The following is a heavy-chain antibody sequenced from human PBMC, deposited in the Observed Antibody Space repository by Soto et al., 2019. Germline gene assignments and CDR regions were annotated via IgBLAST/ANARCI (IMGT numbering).Heavy chain of an antibody. Sequence: PSETLSLTCTVSGGSISSSSYYWGWIRQPPGKGLEWIGSIYYSGSTYYNPSLKSRVTISVDTSKNQFSLKLSSVTAADTAVYYCARWGQYSSGESFDYWGQGTLVTVSS. J-gene: IGHJ4*02. CDR3: ARWGQYSSGESFDY. CDR1: GGSISSSSYY. V-gene: IGHV4-39*01. D-gene: IGHD6-19*01. CDR2: IYYSGST.